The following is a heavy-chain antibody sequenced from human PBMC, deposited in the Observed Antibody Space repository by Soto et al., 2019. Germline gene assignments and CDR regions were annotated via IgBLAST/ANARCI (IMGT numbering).Heavy chain of an antibody. V-gene: IGHV1-18*01. CDR3: GTDRERATTSRAFDI. Sequence: QVQLVQSGAEMKKPGASVKVSCKASGYTFTNYGISGVRQAPGQGLEWMEWNSAFNGDTNYAQKLQGRVTITTDTSPSTAYTALGAQRSDDTEVYCWGTDRERATTSRAFDIWGQGTMVTVSS. CDR2: NSAFNGDT. CDR1: GYTFTNYG. D-gene: IGHD1-26*01. J-gene: IGHJ3*02.